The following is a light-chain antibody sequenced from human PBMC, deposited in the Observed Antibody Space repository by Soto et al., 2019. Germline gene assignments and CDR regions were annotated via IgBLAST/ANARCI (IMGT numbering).Light chain of an antibody. CDR2: AAS. J-gene: IGKJ1*01. CDR3: QKYNSAPRT. V-gene: IGKV1-27*01. Sequence: DIQMTQSPSSLSASVGDRVTITCRASQGISNYLAWYQQKPGKVPKLLIYAASTLQSGVPSRFSGSGSVTDFPLTISRLQSEDVATYYCQKYNSAPRTFGQGTKVEIK. CDR1: QGISNY.